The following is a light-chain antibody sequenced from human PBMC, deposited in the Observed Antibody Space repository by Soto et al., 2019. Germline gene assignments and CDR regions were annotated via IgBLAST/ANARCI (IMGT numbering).Light chain of an antibody. CDR1: QSVSSN. J-gene: IGKJ3*01. Sequence: EIVMTQSPATLSVSPGERATLSCRASQSVSSNLAWYQQKPGQAPRLLIYGASARATGIPARFSGSGSGTEFTLTISRLEPEDFAVYYCQQYGSSSFTFGPGTKVDIK. CDR2: GAS. CDR3: QQYGSSSFT. V-gene: IGKV3-15*01.